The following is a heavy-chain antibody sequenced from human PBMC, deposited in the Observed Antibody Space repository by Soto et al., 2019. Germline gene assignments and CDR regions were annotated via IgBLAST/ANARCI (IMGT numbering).Heavy chain of an antibody. J-gene: IGHJ4*02. Sequence: SENLSLTCAVSGYSISSSNWWGWIRQPPGKGLEWIGYIYYSGTTYYNPSLKSRVTMSVDTSKNQFSLKLTSVTALDTAVYYCARREIQGPIDYWGQGTLVTVS. D-gene: IGHD1-26*01. CDR1: GYSISSSNW. CDR3: ARREIQGPIDY. CDR2: IYYSGTT. V-gene: IGHV4-28*01.